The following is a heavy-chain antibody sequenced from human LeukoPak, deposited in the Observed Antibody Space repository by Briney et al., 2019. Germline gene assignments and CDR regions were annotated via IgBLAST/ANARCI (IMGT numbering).Heavy chain of an antibody. CDR3: AGTRTYSSGWYAFLGY. J-gene: IGHJ4*02. CDR1: GYTFTGNY. D-gene: IGHD6-19*01. Sequence: ASVKVSCKASGYTFTGNYIHWVRQAPGQGLKWMGWINPNSGGTNFAQEFQGRVTMTRDTSISTAYMELSRLRSDDTAVYYCAGTRTYSSGWYAFLGYWGQGTLVTVSS. V-gene: IGHV1-2*02. CDR2: INPNSGGT.